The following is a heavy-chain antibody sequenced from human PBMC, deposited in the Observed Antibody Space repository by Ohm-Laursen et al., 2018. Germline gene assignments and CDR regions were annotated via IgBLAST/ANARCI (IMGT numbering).Heavy chain of an antibody. J-gene: IGHJ6*02. V-gene: IGHV3-53*05. CDR1: GFIVSSTY. Sequence: SLRLSCAASGFIVSSTYMDWVRQAPGKGLEYVAVIYTGGSTDYADSVKGRFTISRDNAKNTLYLQMGSLRAEDMAVYYCAGVSVHYYGMDVWGQGTTVTVSS. CDR3: AGVSVHYYGMDV. CDR2: IYTGGST.